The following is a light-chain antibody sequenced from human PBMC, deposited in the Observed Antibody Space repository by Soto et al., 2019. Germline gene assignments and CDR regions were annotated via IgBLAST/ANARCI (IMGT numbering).Light chain of an antibody. CDR1: QSVSSNF. Sequence: EIVLTQSPGTLSLSPGERATLSCRASQSVSSNFLAWYQQKPGQAPRLLIYGASSRATGIPDRFSGSGSGTDFTLTISRLEREDFAVYYCQQYGSSPWTFRQGTKMEIK. J-gene: IGKJ1*01. CDR2: GAS. V-gene: IGKV3-20*01. CDR3: QQYGSSPWT.